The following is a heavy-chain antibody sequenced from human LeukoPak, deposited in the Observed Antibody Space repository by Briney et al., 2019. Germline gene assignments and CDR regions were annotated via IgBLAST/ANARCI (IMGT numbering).Heavy chain of an antibody. CDR2: ISYDSGIR. CDR1: GFTLSRDS. J-gene: IGHJ4*02. D-gene: IGHD3-10*01. CDR3: ARDAYYGSGSPQNY. Sequence: GGSLRLSCAASGFTLSRDSMNWVRQPPGKGLEWVSYISYDSGIRYYADSVRGRFTISRDNAKNSLYLQMNSLRAEDTSVYYCARDAYYGSGSPQNYWGQGTLVTVSS. V-gene: IGHV3-48*04.